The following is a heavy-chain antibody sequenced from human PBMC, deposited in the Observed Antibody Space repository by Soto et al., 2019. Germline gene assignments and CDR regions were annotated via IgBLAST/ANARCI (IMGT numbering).Heavy chain of an antibody. D-gene: IGHD2-8*02. CDR1: AFSFRHYA. CDR2: ISFDGSDK. V-gene: IGHV3-30*18. CDR3: AKPFVGEGLLVSDY. J-gene: IGHJ4*02. Sequence: QVHLVESGGGVVQPGRSLRLSCVASAFSFRHYAMHWVRQAPGKGLEWVAIISFDGSDKYYADSVKGRFTISRDNSKNTLYLQMNSLSVEDTAVYYCAKPFVGEGLLVSDYWGQGTLVTVSS.